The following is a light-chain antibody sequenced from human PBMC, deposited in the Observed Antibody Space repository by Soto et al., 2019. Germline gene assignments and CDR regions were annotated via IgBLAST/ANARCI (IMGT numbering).Light chain of an antibody. CDR2: GAS. CDR1: QSVSSSY. Sequence: EIVLTQSPGTLSLSPGERATLSCRASQSVSSSYLAWYQQKPGQAPRLLIYGASSRATGIPDRFSGSGSGTDFTLTISRLELEDFAVYYCQQYGSSPVYTFGQGTKLEIK. CDR3: QQYGSSPVYT. J-gene: IGKJ2*01. V-gene: IGKV3-20*01.